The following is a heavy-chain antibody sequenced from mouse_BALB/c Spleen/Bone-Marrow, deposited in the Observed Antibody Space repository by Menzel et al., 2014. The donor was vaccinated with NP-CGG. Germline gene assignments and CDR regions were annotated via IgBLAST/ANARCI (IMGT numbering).Heavy chain of an antibody. V-gene: IGHV1S34*01. CDR1: GYSFTGYY. CDR2: ISCYNGAT. D-gene: IGHD4-1*01. Sequence: LVKTGASVKISCKASGYSFTGYYMHWVKQSHGKSLEWIGYISCYNGATSYNQKFKGKATFTVDTSSSTAYMQFNGLTSEDSAVYYCARRDWDGGYYFDYWGQGTTLTVSS. CDR3: ARRDWDGGYYFDY. J-gene: IGHJ2*01.